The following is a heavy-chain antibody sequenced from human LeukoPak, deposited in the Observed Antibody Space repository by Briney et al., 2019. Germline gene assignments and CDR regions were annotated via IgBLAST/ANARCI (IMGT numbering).Heavy chain of an antibody. V-gene: IGHV3-53*05. CDR1: GFTFSSYS. CDR3: ARDSIFGVVTSYFDY. CDR2: IYSGGST. D-gene: IGHD3-3*01. Sequence: PGGSLRLSCAASGFTFSSYSMNWVRQAPGKGLEWVSVIYSGGSTYYADSVKGRFTISRDNSKNTLYLQMNSLRAEDTAVYYCARDSIFGVVTSYFDYWGQGTLVTVSS. J-gene: IGHJ4*02.